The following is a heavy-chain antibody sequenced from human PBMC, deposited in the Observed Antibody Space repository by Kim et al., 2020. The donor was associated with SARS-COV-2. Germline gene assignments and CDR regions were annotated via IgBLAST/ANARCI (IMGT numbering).Heavy chain of an antibody. CDR2: INHSGST. J-gene: IGHJ5*02. CDR1: GGSFSGYY. D-gene: IGHD6-19*01. Sequence: SETLSLTCAVYGGSFSGYYWSWIRQPPGKGLEWIGEINHSGSTNYNPSLKSRVTISVDTSKNQFSLKLSSVTAADTAVYYCARGRGLYSSGWSSRWGINWFDPWGQGTLVTVSS. V-gene: IGHV4-34*01. CDR3: ARGRGLYSSGWSSRWGINWFDP.